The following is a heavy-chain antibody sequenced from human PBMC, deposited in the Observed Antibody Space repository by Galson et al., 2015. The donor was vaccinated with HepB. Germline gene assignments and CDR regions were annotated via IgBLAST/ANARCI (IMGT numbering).Heavy chain of an antibody. D-gene: IGHD3-10*01. CDR3: AKDPQYDIGVIAH. V-gene: IGHV3-30*18. Sequence: SLRLSCAASGFTFSSYGMHWVRQAPGKGLEWVAVISPDGGNKFYADSVKGRFTISRDNSKNTLYLQMNSLRTEDPAVYYCAKDPQYDIGVIAHWGQGTLVTVSS. CDR1: GFTFSSYG. J-gene: IGHJ4*02. CDR2: ISPDGGNK.